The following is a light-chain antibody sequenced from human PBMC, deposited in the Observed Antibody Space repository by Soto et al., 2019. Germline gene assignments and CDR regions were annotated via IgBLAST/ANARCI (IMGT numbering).Light chain of an antibody. Sequence: DIQMTQSPSSLSASVGDRVTVACRASQGISTYLKWYQQKPGKAPKVLISAASTLQSGVPSRFSGSGSVTDFTLTISSLQPEDFATYYCQQSYNAPWTFGQGTKVEIK. CDR3: QQSYNAPWT. V-gene: IGKV1-39*01. J-gene: IGKJ1*01. CDR1: QGISTY. CDR2: AAS.